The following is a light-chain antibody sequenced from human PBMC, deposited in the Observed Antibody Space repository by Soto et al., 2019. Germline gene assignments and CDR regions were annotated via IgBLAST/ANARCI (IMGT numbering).Light chain of an antibody. Sequence: QSVLTQPASVSGSPGQSITISCTGTSSDVGGYNFVSWYQQHPGKAPRLMIFDVDNRPSGVSTRFSGSKSGNTASLTISGLPAEDEADYYCCSYSGSSTIVVFGGGTKLTVL. CDR1: SSDVGGYNF. J-gene: IGLJ2*01. V-gene: IGLV2-14*03. CDR2: DVD. CDR3: CSYSGSSTIVV.